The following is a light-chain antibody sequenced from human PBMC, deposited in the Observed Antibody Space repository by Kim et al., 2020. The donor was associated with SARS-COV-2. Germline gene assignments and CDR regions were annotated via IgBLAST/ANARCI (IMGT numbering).Light chain of an antibody. CDR3: CSYTGSYPVI. CDR1: ESDVGDHNY. J-gene: IGLJ2*01. V-gene: IGLV2-11*03. Sequence: GRSVTISCSVTESDVGDHNYVSWYQQLPGKAPKLMIYDVDRRPSGIPDRFSGSKSGNTASLTVSGLQAADEGDYYCCSYTGSYPVIFGGGTQLTVL. CDR2: DVD.